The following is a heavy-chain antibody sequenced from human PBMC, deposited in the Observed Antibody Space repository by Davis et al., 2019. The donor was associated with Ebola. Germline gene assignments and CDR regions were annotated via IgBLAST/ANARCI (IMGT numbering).Heavy chain of an antibody. Sequence: ASVKVSCKASGGTFSSYAISWVRQAPGQGLEWMGWISAYNGNTNYAQKLQGRVTMTTDTSTSTAYMELRSLRSDDTAVYYCARVRDHAYYYGMDVWGQGTTVTVSS. J-gene: IGHJ6*02. D-gene: IGHD1-14*01. V-gene: IGHV1-18*01. CDR2: ISAYNGNT. CDR3: ARVRDHAYYYGMDV. CDR1: GGTFSSYA.